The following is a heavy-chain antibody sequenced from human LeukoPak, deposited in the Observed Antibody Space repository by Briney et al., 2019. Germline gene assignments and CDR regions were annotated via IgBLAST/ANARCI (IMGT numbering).Heavy chain of an antibody. V-gene: IGHV3-48*01. CDR3: TRDSREYSSSYV. D-gene: IGHD6-6*01. CDR1: GFTFSSYS. CDR2: ISSSSSTI. Sequence: GGSLRLSCAASGFTFSSYSMNWVRQAPGKGLEWVSYISSSSSTIYYADSLKGRFTISRDNSKNTLYLQMNSLSAEDTAINYCTRDSREYSSSYVWGQGALVTVSS. J-gene: IGHJ4*02.